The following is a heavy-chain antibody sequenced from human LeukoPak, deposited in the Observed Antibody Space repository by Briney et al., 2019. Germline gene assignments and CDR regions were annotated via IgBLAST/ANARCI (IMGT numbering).Heavy chain of an antibody. V-gene: IGHV3-21*01. CDR2: ISSSSSYI. J-gene: IGHJ4*02. D-gene: IGHD1-26*01. CDR1: GFTFSSYA. Sequence: GGSLRLSCAASGFTFSSYAMSWVRQAPGKGLEWVSSISSSSSYIYYADSVKGRFTISRDNAKNSLYLQMNSLRAEDTAVYYCARERSIGSLEYWGQGTLVTVSS. CDR3: ARERSIGSLEY.